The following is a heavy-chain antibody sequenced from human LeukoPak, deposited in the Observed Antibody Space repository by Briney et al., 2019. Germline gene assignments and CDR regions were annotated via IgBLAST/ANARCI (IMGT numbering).Heavy chain of an antibody. Sequence: SVKVSCKASGGTFSSYAISWVRQAPGQGLEWMGGIIPIFGTANYAQKFQGRVTITTDESTSTACMELSSLRSEDTAVYYCARARGITYELDPWGQGTLVTVSS. D-gene: IGHD3-10*01. J-gene: IGHJ5*02. V-gene: IGHV1-69*05. CDR2: IIPIFGTA. CDR3: ARARGITYELDP. CDR1: GGTFSSYA.